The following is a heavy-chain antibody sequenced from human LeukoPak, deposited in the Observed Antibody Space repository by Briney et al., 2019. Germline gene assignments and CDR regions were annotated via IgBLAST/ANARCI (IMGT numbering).Heavy chain of an antibody. CDR3: ARDPATVVTHFDS. D-gene: IGHD4-23*01. CDR1: GFTFSSYW. CDR2: IWYDGSKQ. V-gene: IGHV3-33*08. Sequence: GGSLRLSCAASGFTFSSYWMSWVRQAPGKGLEWVALIWYDGSKQSYTDSVRGRFTISRDDSKNTLYLQMNSLRDEDTAVYYCARDPATVVTHFDSWGQGTLVTVSS. J-gene: IGHJ4*02.